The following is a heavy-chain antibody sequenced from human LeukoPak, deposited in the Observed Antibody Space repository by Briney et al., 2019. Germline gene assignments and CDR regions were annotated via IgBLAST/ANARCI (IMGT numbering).Heavy chain of an antibody. CDR2: INPDSGRT. V-gene: IGHV1-2*02. Sequence: ASVTVSCKASGYTFTGYYMHWVRQAPGQGLEWMGWINPDSGRTNYAQKFQGRVTMTRDTSISTAYMDLSRLRSDHTAVYYCARDLRQMFDYFDYWVQGTLVTVSS. J-gene: IGHJ4*02. D-gene: IGHD3-10*02. CDR1: GYTFTGYY. CDR3: ARDLRQMFDYFDY.